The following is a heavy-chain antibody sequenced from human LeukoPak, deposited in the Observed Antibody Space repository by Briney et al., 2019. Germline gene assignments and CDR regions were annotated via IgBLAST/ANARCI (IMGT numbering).Heavy chain of an antibody. J-gene: IGHJ4*02. V-gene: IGHV3-21*04. D-gene: IGHD3-22*01. CDR1: GFTFSSCS. Sequence: GGSLRLSCAASGFTFSSCSINWVRQAPGKGLEWVSSISSSSSYIYYADSVKGRFTISRDNAKNSLYLQMNSLRAEDTAVYYCARGGRSYSHYDSSGPQRDYWGQGTLVTVSS. CDR3: ARGGRSYSHYDSSGPQRDY. CDR2: ISSSSSYI.